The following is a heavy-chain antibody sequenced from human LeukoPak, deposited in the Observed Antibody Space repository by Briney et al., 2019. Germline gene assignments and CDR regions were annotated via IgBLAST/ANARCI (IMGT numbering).Heavy chain of an antibody. D-gene: IGHD5-24*01. CDR2: LWSDGSAK. Sequence: GGSLRLSCAASGFSLTYYDMVWVRQAPGKGLEWVAVLWSDGSAKYYADFVRGRFAVSRDKSNNTLYLEMNGLRAEDTAAYYCARNRDGYSDYWGQGIQVSVSS. J-gene: IGHJ4*03. V-gene: IGHV3-33*01. CDR1: GFSLTYYD. CDR3: ARNRDGYSDY.